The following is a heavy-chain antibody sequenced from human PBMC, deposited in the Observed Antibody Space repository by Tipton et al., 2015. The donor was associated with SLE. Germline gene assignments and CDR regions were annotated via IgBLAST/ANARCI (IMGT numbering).Heavy chain of an antibody. D-gene: IGHD3-3*01. J-gene: IGHJ4*02. V-gene: IGHV4-4*07. CDR2: IYPSGST. Sequence: TLSLTCTVSGDSINSHYWSWIRQPAGKGLQWIGRIYPSGSTNYNPSLKSRVTMSVDTSKNQFSLKLSSVTTADTAVYYCARDRFWNGYLEYWGQGALVSVSS. CDR1: GDSINSHY. CDR3: ARDRFWNGYLEY.